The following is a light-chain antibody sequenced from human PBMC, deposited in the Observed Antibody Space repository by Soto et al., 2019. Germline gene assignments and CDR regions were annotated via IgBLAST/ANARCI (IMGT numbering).Light chain of an antibody. CDR3: AAWDDSLNGYV. CDR2: SYN. Sequence: QSVLTQPPSASGTPGQRVTISCSGSSSNIGSNTVNWYQQLPGTAPKLLIYSYNQRPSGVPERFSDSKSGPSASLAISGLQSADEADYYCAAWDDSLNGYVFGTGTKVTVL. J-gene: IGLJ1*01. V-gene: IGLV1-44*01. CDR1: SSNIGSNT.